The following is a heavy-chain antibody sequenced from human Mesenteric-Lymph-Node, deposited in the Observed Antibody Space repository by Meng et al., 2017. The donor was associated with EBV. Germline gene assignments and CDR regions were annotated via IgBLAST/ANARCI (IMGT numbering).Heavy chain of an antibody. CDR2: INHSGST. D-gene: IGHD6-19*01. Sequence: QVQLKPWGAGLLKPSETLSLPCGVTGGSFGGYYWTWIRQPPGKGLEWIGEINHSGSTNYNPSLKSRVTISLDTSKNQISLKLTSVTAADTAVYYCAKTGSSGWSDLDYWGRGILVTVSS. V-gene: IGHV4-34*02. J-gene: IGHJ4*02. CDR3: AKTGSSGWSDLDY. CDR1: GGSFGGYY.